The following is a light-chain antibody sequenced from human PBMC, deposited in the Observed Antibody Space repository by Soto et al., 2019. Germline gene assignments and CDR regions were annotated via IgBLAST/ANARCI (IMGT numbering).Light chain of an antibody. CDR1: SSNIGSNT. CDR3: TAWDDSLNGVV. CDR2: SNN. J-gene: IGLJ2*01. Sequence: QSVLTQPPSASGTPGQRVTISCSGSSSNIGSNTVNWYQQLPGTAPKVLIYSNNQRPSGVPDRFSGSKSGTSASLAISGLQSEDEADYYCTAWDDSLNGVVFGGGTKLTFL. V-gene: IGLV1-44*01.